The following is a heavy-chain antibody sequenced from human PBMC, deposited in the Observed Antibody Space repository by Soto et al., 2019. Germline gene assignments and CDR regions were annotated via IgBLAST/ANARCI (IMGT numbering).Heavy chain of an antibody. CDR1: GVTFDDYA. D-gene: IGHD6-13*01. CDR3: AKDFSAAVTYEPYYFDY. J-gene: IGHJ4*02. CDR2: ISWNSGSI. Sequence: PGGSLRLSCAASGVTFDDYAMHWVRQAPGKGLEWVSGISWNSGSIGYADSVKGRFTISRDNAKNSLYLQMNSLRAEDTALYYCAKDFSAAVTYEPYYFDYWGQGTLVTVSS. V-gene: IGHV3-9*01.